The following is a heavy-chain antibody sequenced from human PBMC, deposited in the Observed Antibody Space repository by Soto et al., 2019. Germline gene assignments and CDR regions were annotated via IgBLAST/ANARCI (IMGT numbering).Heavy chain of an antibody. V-gene: IGHV4-59*01. CDR1: GGSISGYY. CDR2: VYYNGST. D-gene: IGHD2-21*02. CDR3: ARLTDCGGDCPLFDY. J-gene: IGHJ4*02. Sequence: SETLSLTCTVSGGSISGYYWSWFRQPPGKGLEWIASVYYNGSTNYNPSLKSRVTISVDTSKTQFSLKLSSVTAADTAVYYCARLTDCGGDCPLFDYWGQGTLVTVSS.